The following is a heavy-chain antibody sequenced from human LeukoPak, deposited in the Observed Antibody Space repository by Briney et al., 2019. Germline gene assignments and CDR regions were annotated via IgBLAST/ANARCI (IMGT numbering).Heavy chain of an antibody. D-gene: IGHD3-22*01. V-gene: IGHV4-59*01. J-gene: IGHJ3*02. CDR1: GGSISSYY. CDR2: IYYSGST. Sequence: SETLSLTRTVSGGSISSYYWSWIRQPPGKGLEWIGYIYYSGSTNYNPSLKSRVTISVDTSKNQFSLNLSSVTDADTAVYYCARVARYYYDSSGPDAFDIWGQGTMVTDSS. CDR3: ARVARYYYDSSGPDAFDI.